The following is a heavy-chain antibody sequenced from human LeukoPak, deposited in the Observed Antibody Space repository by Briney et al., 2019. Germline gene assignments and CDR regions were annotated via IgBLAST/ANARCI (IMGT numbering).Heavy chain of an antibody. CDR3: ARRIAAAGHFDY. CDR2: INPNSGGT. J-gene: IGHJ4*02. CDR1: GYTFTSYY. D-gene: IGHD6-13*01. Sequence: ASVKVSCTASGYTFTSYYLYWVRQAPGQGLEWMGRINPNSGGTNYAQKFQGRVTMTRDTSISTAYMELSSLRSDDTAVFYCARRIAAAGHFDYWGQGTLVTVSS. V-gene: IGHV1-2*06.